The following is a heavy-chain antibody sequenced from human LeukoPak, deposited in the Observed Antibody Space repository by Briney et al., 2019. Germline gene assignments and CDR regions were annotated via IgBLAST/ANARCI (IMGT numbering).Heavy chain of an antibody. CDR3: ARERRDSSGYSFGIDY. Sequence: GASVKVSCKASGYTFTSYAMHWVRQAPGQRLEWMGRINAGNGNTKYSQEFQGRVTITRDTSASTAYMELSSLRSEDMAVYYCARERRDSSGYSFGIDYWGQGTLVTVSS. D-gene: IGHD3-22*01. J-gene: IGHJ4*02. CDR2: INAGNGNT. CDR1: GYTFTSYA. V-gene: IGHV1-3*03.